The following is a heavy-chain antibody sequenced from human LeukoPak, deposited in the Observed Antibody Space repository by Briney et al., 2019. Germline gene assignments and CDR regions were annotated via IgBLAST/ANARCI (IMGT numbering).Heavy chain of an antibody. CDR1: GGSISSCY. Sequence: SETLSLTCTVSGGSISSCYWSWIRQPPGKGLEWIGYIYYSGSTNYNPSLKSRVTISVDTSKNQFSLNLTSVTAADTAVYYCARYGAATIARFDYWGQGTLVTVSS. V-gene: IGHV4-59*08. CDR3: ARYGAATIARFDY. CDR2: IYYSGST. J-gene: IGHJ4*02. D-gene: IGHD5-24*01.